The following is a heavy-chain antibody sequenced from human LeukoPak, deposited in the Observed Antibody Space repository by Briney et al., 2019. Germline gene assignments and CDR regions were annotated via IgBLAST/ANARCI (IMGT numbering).Heavy chain of an antibody. D-gene: IGHD4-17*01. CDR3: ARGFPTVTTTSN. CDR1: GGSISSGGYY. Sequence: SETLSLTCTVSGGSISSGGYYWSWIRQHPGKGLGWIGYIYYSGSTYYNPSLKSRVTVSVDTSKNQFSLKLSSVTAADTAVYYCARGFPTVTTTSNWGQGTLVTVSS. CDR2: IYYSGST. V-gene: IGHV4-31*03. J-gene: IGHJ4*02.